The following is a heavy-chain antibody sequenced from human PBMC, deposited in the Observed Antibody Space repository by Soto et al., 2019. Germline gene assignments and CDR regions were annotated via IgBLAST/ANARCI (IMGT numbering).Heavy chain of an antibody. CDR1: GFNFSSYV. V-gene: IGHV3-33*01. CDR3: ARDGQWLPRDGLRYSYYFDY. D-gene: IGHD6-19*01. CDR2: IWYDGGNK. Sequence: QVQLVESGGGVVQPGRSLRLSCAASGFNFSSYVMHWVRQAPGKGLEWVAVIWYDGGNKYYADSVKGRFTISRDNSKNTLYQQMHSLRAEDTAVYYCARDGQWLPRDGLRYSYYFDYWGQGTLVTVSS. J-gene: IGHJ4*02.